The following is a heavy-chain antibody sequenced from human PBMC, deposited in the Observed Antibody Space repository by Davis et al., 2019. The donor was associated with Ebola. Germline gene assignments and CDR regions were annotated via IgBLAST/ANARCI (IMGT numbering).Heavy chain of an antibody. CDR2: ISAYNGNT. J-gene: IGHJ6*02. CDR1: GYTFISYG. D-gene: IGHD3-10*01. CDR3: ARDGAFSGFREYYYGMDV. V-gene: IGHV1-18*01. Sequence: ASVKVSCKASGYTFISYGISWVRQAPGQGLEWMGWISAYNGNTNYAQKLQGRVTMTTDTTTSTAYMELRSLRSDDTAVYYCARDGAFSGFREYYYGMDVWGQGTTVTVSS.